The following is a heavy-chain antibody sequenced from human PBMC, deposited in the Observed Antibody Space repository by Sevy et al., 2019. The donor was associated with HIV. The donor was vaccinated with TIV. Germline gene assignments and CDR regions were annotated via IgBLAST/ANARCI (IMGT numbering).Heavy chain of an antibody. J-gene: IGHJ4*02. CDR3: TRGRITFFAD. CDR1: GGPISTCTNF. V-gene: IGHV4-39*01. CDR2: IYCGGST. D-gene: IGHD3-16*01. Sequence: SETLSLTCIVSGGPISTCTNFWGWIRQPPGKGLEWIGSIYCGGSTYYNPSLKSRVAISVDTSKNQFSLKVNSVSAADTAVYYCTRGRITFFADWGQGALVTISS.